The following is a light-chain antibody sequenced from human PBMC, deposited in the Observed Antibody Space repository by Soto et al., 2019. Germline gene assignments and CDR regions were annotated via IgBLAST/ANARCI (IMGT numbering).Light chain of an antibody. J-gene: IGLJ1*01. CDR2: EVS. V-gene: IGLV2-14*01. Sequence: QSALTQPASVSGSPGQSITISCTGTSSDVGGYNYVSWYQQHPGKAPKLMIYEVSNRPSGVSNRFSGSKSGNTASLTISGLQAEDEADYYCSSYAGDYMFVFGTGTKVTVL. CDR1: SSDVGGYNY. CDR3: SSYAGDYMFV.